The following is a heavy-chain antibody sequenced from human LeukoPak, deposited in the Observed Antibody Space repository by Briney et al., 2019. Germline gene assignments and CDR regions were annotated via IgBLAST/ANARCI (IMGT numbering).Heavy chain of an antibody. CDR3: ARAPYYDYVWGSYRPDY. Sequence: GASVKVSCKASGYTFTSYDINWVRQATGQGLEWMGWMNPNSGNTGYAQKFQGRVTMTRNTSISTAYMELSSLRSEDTAVHYCARAPYYDYVWGSYRPDYWGQGTLVTVSS. CDR2: MNPNSGNT. CDR1: GYTFTSYD. D-gene: IGHD3-16*02. J-gene: IGHJ4*02. V-gene: IGHV1-8*01.